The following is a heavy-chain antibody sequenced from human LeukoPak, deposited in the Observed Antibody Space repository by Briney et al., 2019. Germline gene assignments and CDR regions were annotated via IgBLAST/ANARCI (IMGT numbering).Heavy chain of an antibody. J-gene: IGHJ6*02. D-gene: IGHD1-26*01. Sequence: GASVKVSCKASGYTFTGYYMHWVRQAPGQGLEWTGWINPNSGGTNYQGRVTMTRDTSITTAYMELSSLRSDDTAVYYCARGRRWELRPLGWTGYNYYGLDAWGQGTTVTVSS. CDR2: INPNSGGT. V-gene: IGHV1-2*02. CDR1: GYTFTGYY. CDR3: ARGRRWELRPLGWTGYNYYGLDA.